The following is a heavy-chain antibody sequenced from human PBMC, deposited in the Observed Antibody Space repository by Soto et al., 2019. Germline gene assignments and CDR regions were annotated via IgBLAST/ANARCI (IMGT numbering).Heavy chain of an antibody. CDR3: AKDKVHYYDSSGYYYHGY. CDR2: ISGSGGST. V-gene: IGHV3-23*01. D-gene: IGHD3-22*01. Sequence: EVQLLESGGGLVQPGGSLRLSCAASGFTLSSYAMSWVRQAPGKGLEWVSAISGSGGSTYYADSVKGRFTISRDNSKNTLYLQMNSLRAEDTAVYYCAKDKVHYYDSSGYYYHGYWGQGTLVTVSS. CDR1: GFTLSSYA. J-gene: IGHJ4*02.